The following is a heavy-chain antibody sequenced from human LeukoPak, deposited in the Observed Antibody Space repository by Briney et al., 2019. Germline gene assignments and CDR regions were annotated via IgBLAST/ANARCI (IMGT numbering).Heavy chain of an antibody. V-gene: IGHV4-59*01. D-gene: IGHD3-3*01. Sequence: SETLSLTCTVSGGSISSYYWSWIRQPPGKGLEWIGYIYYSGSTNYNPSLTSRVTISLDTSEKRLSLRLTSVTAADTAVYYCAGDRSGYSRELDDPIDVWGQGTMVTVSS. J-gene: IGHJ3*01. CDR3: AGDRSGYSRELDDPIDV. CDR2: IYYSGST. CDR1: GGSISSYY.